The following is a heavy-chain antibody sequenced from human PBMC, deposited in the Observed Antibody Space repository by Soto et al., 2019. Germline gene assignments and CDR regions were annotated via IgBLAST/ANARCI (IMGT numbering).Heavy chain of an antibody. V-gene: IGHV4-34*01. CDR2: INHSGST. D-gene: IGHD3-22*01. CDR3: ARAQYYYDSRNYYYYGMDV. J-gene: IGHJ6*02. Sequence: SETLSLTCAVYGGSFSGYYWSWIRQPPGKGLEWIGEINHSGSTNYNPSLKSRVTISVDTSKNQFSLKLSSVTAADTAVYYCARAQYYYDSRNYYYYGMDVWGQGTTVTVSS. CDR1: GGSFSGYY.